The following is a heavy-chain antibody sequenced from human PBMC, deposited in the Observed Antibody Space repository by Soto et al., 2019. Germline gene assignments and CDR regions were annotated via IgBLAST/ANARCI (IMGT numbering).Heavy chain of an antibody. D-gene: IGHD3-9*01. CDR3: AADPSYYDILTGSVYYYYYGMDV. CDR2: IVVGSGNT. V-gene: IGHV1-58*01. Sequence: SVKVSCKASGFTLTSSAVQWVRQARGQRLEWIGWIVVGSGNTNYAQKFQERVTITRDMSTSTAYMELSSLRSEDTAVYYCAADPSYYDILTGSVYYYYYGMDVWGQGTTVTVSS. J-gene: IGHJ6*02. CDR1: GFTLTSSA.